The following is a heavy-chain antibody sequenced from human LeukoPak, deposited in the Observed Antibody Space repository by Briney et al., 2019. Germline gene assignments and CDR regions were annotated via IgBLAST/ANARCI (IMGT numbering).Heavy chain of an antibody. CDR2: IYYSGST. J-gene: IGHJ6*03. CDR3: ARVPHYYDSSGYYYDYYYYMDV. CDR1: GGSIGSYY. V-gene: IGHV4-59*01. D-gene: IGHD3-22*01. Sequence: SETLSLTCTVSGGSIGSYYWSWIRQPPGKGLEWIGYIYYSGSTNYNPSLKSRVTISVDTSKNQFSLKLSSVTAADTAVYYCARVPHYYDSSGYYYDYYYYMDVWGKGTTVTVSS.